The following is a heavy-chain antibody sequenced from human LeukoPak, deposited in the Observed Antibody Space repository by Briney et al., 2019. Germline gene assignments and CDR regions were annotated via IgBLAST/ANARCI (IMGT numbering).Heavy chain of an antibody. CDR3: AKAASKRTDYGDYAFYYYMDV. J-gene: IGHJ6*03. CDR1: GFTFTNYA. CDR2: ISGGGGTT. V-gene: IGHV3-23*01. D-gene: IGHD4-17*01. Sequence: QSGGSLRLSCAASGFTFTNYAMNWVRQAPGKGLEWVSDISGGGGTTYYADSVKGRLTISRDNSKNTLFLQMNSLRAEDTAVYYCAKAASKRTDYGDYAFYYYMDVWGKGTTVTISS.